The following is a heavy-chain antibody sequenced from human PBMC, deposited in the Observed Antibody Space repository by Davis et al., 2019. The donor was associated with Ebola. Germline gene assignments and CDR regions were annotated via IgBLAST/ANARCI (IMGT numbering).Heavy chain of an antibody. CDR1: GFTFSSYA. CDR3: ARPRLNYDFWSGYYFDY. Sequence: PGGSLRLSCAASGFTFSSYAMNWVRQAPGKGLEWFSSISSSSSYIYYADSVKGRFTISRDNAKNSLYLQMNSLRAEDTAVYYCARPRLNYDFWSGYYFDYWGQGTLVTVSS. D-gene: IGHD3-3*01. J-gene: IGHJ4*02. CDR2: ISSSSSYI. V-gene: IGHV3-21*01.